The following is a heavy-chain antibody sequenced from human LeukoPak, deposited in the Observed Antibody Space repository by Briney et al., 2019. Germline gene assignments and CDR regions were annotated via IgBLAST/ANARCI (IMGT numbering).Heavy chain of an antibody. V-gene: IGHV1-2*02. D-gene: IGHD2-15*01. CDR1: GYTFTGYY. CDR2: INPNSGGT. CDR3: AGDLGGCSGGSCYENWFDP. J-gene: IGHJ5*02. Sequence: ASVKVSCKASGYTFTGYYMHWVRQAPGQGLEWMGWINPNSGGTNYAQKFQGRVTMTWDTSISTAYMELSRLRSDDTAVYYCAGDLGGCSGGSCYENWFDPWGQGTLVTVSS.